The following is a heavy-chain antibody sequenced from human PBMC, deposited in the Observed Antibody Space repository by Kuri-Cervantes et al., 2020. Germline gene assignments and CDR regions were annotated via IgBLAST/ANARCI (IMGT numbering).Heavy chain of an antibody. D-gene: IGHD2-2*01. Sequence: SQTLSLTCAISGDSVSSNSATWNWIRQSPSRGLEWLGRTYYRSKWYNDYAVSVKSRITINPDTSKNQFSLKLSSVTAADTAVYYCARGWRRYCSSTSCYAGRSYWYFDLWGRGTLVTVSS. J-gene: IGHJ2*01. CDR1: GDSVSSNSAT. CDR3: ARGWRRYCSSTSCYAGRSYWYFDL. V-gene: IGHV6-1*01. CDR2: TYYRSKWYN.